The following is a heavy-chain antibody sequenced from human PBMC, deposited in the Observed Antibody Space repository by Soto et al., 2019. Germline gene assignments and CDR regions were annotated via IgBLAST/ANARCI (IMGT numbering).Heavy chain of an antibody. CDR1: GGSFSSYT. J-gene: IGHJ6*03. D-gene: IGHD4-4*01. Sequence: SVKVSCKASGGSFSSYTISWVRQAPGQGLEWMGRIIPILGIANYAQKFQGRVTITADKSTSTAYMELSSLRSEDTAVYYCARVTPDSKPVGPHYYYYMDVWGKGTTVTVSS. CDR3: ARVTPDSKPVGPHYYYYMDV. CDR2: IIPILGIA. V-gene: IGHV1-69*02.